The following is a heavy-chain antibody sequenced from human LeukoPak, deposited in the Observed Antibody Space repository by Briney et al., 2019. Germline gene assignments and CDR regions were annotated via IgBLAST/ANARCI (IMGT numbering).Heavy chain of an antibody. J-gene: IGHJ4*02. CDR2: INSDGSST. Sequence: PGGYLRLSCAASGLTFSRYWMHWVRQGPGKRLVWVSGINSDGSSTNYADSVKGRFTISRDNAKNTLYLQMNSLRAEDTAVYYCAKVWATIGRPFDSWGQGTLVTVSS. D-gene: IGHD5-24*01. V-gene: IGHV3-74*01. CDR3: AKVWATIGRPFDS. CDR1: GLTFSRYW.